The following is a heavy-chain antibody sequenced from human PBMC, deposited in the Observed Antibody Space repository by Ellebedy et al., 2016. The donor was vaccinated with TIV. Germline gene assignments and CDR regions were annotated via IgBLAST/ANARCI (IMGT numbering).Heavy chain of an antibody. CDR2: INPKSGDT. V-gene: IGHV1-2*02. J-gene: IGHJ6*02. Sequence: AASVKVSCKASGYTFGGFYIHWVRQAPGQGLQWMGWINPKSGDTLYAQEFQGRVTMTRDTSSSTAYMELSRLRSDDTAIYYCATYCGSPACYRTRWGMDVWGQGTTVTASS. CDR1: GYTFGGFY. CDR3: ATYCGSPACYRTRWGMDV. D-gene: IGHD2-2*01.